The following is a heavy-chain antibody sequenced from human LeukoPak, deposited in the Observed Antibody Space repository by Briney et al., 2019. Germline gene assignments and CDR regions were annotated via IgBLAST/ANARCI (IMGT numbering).Heavy chain of an antibody. Sequence: GGSLTLSCAASGFTFTTYWMSWVGQAPGKGLEWRAQINQDVSEKYYVDTVKGRFTISRDNAKDTLYLQVNSLSIEDTAVYYCARDTIATVFDWRGQGTLVTVSS. CDR3: ARDTIATVFDW. CDR2: INQDVSEK. V-gene: IGHV3-7*04. D-gene: IGHD2-21*01. J-gene: IGHJ4*02. CDR1: GFTFTTYW.